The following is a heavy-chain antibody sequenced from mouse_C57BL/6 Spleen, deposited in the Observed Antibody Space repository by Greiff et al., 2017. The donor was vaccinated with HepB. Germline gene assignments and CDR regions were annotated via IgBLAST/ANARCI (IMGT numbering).Heavy chain of an antibody. Sequence: QVQLKQSGAELARPGASVKLSCKASGYTFTSYGISWVKQRTGQGLEWIGEIYPRSGNTYYNEKFKGKATLTADKSSSTAYMELRSLTSEDSAVYFCASLTDSLFAYWAKGLWSLSLQ. CDR2: IYPRSGNT. CDR3: ASLTDSLFAY. V-gene: IGHV1-81*01. J-gene: IGHJ3*01. CDR1: GYTFTSYG. D-gene: IGHD3-2*01.